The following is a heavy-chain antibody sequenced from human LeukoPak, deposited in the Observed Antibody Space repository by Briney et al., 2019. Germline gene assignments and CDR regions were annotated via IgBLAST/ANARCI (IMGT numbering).Heavy chain of an antibody. V-gene: IGHV3-48*01. Sequence: PGGSLRLSCAASGFTFSSYSMNWVRQAPGKGLEWVSYISSSSSTIYYADSVKGRFTISRDNAKNSLYLQMNSLRAEDTAVYYCARDERIGSWRVSYFDYWGQGTLVTVSS. CDR1: GFTFSSYS. J-gene: IGHJ4*02. CDR2: ISSSSSTI. D-gene: IGHD6-13*01. CDR3: ARDERIGSWRVSYFDY.